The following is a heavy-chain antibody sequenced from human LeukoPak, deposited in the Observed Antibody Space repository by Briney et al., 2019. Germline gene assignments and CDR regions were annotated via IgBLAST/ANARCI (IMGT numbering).Heavy chain of an antibody. V-gene: IGHV4-59*01. D-gene: IGHD2-15*01. Sequence: SETLSLTCTVSGGSISTFYWSWIRQAPGKGLEYIGYIYYSGSTNYNPSLESRVTLSVDTSQNQFSLILSSVTAADTAVYYCARGPTSYYFESWGQGALVTVSS. CDR1: GGSISTFY. CDR2: IYYSGST. J-gene: IGHJ4*02. CDR3: ARGPTSYYFES.